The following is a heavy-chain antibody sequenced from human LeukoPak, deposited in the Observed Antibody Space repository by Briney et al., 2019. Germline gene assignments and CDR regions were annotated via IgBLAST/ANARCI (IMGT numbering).Heavy chain of an antibody. D-gene: IGHD2-21*02. CDR3: AKDRGVTLPSYYFDY. V-gene: IGHV3-30*18. Sequence: GGCLRLSCAASGFTFSSYGMHWVRQAPGKGLEWVAVISYDGSNKYYADSVKGRFTISRDNSKNTLYLQMNSLRAEDTAVYYCAKDRGVTLPSYYFDYWGQGTLVTVSS. J-gene: IGHJ4*02. CDR2: ISYDGSNK. CDR1: GFTFSSYG.